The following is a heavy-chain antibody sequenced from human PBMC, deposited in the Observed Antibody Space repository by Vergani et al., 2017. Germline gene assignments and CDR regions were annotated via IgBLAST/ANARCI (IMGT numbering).Heavy chain of an antibody. D-gene: IGHD4-23*01. V-gene: IGHV1-69*01. CDR1: GGTFSSYA. Sequence: QVQLVQSGAEGKKPGSSVKVSCKASGGTFSSYAISWVRQAPGQGLEWVGGIIPIFGTANYAQKFQGRVTITADESTSTAYMEMSSLRSEDTAVYYCARDRATVVTTGFDPCGQGTLVTVSS. CDR3: ARDRATVVTTGFDP. J-gene: IGHJ5*02. CDR2: IIPIFGTA.